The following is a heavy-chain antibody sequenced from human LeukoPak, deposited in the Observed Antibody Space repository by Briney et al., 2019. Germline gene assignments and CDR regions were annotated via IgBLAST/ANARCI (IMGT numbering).Heavy chain of an antibody. CDR2: ISSTSNTK. D-gene: IGHD6-13*01. V-gene: IGHV3-48*04. Sequence: GGSLRLSCAASGFTFSSYNMNWVRQAPGKGLEWVSCISSTSNTKLYAGSVKGRFTVSRDDVKNSLYLQMNSLRAEDTAVYYCARQQVIDYWGQGTLVTVSS. CDR1: GFTFSSYN. J-gene: IGHJ4*02. CDR3: ARQQVIDY.